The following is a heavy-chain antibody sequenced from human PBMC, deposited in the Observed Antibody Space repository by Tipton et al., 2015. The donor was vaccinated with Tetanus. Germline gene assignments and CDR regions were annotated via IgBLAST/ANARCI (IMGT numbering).Heavy chain of an antibody. CDR3: AREGSSGCFDP. Sequence: SLRLSCAASGFTFSSYSMNWVRQAPGKGLEWVSSISSSGSHMYYAESVRGRFSISRDNAKNSLYLQMNSLRADDTALYYCAREGSSGCFDPGGRGPLVPVSS. J-gene: IGHJ5*02. V-gene: IGHV3-21*06. CDR2: ISSSGSHM. D-gene: IGHD1-26*01. CDR1: GFTFSSYS.